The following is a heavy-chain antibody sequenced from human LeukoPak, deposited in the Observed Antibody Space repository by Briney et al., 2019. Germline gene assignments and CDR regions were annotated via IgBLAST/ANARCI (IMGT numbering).Heavy chain of an antibody. CDR3: ARGRTDYGDYGAPYWYFDL. J-gene: IGHJ2*01. CDR2: IYYSGST. D-gene: IGHD4-17*01. V-gene: IGHV4-59*01. CDR1: GGSISSYY. Sequence: SETLFLTCTVSGGSISSYYWSWIRQPPGKGLEWIGYIYYSGSTNYNPSLKSRVTISVDTSKNQFSLKLSSVTAADTAVYYCARGRTDYGDYGAPYWYFDLWGRGTLVTVSS.